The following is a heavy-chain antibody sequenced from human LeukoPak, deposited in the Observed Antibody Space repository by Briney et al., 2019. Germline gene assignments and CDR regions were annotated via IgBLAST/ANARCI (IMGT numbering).Heavy chain of an antibody. J-gene: IGHJ4*02. D-gene: IGHD1-26*01. V-gene: IGHV3-49*04. CDR1: GFTFSNAW. Sequence: GGSLRLSCAASGFTFSNAWMSWVRQAPGKGLEWVGFIRSKAYGGTTEYAASVKGRFTISRDDSKSIAYLQMNSLKTEDTAVYYCTRDGGSYWGQGTLVTVSS. CDR2: IRSKAYGGTT. CDR3: TRDGGSY.